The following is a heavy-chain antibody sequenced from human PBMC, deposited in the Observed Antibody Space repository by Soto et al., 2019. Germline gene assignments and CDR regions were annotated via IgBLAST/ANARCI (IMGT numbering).Heavy chain of an antibody. Sequence: QVQLVQSGAAVKKPGASVKVSCKASGYTFTSYAMHWVRQAAGQRLEWMGWINAGNGNTKYSQKFQGRVTITRDTSASTSYMELSSLRSEDTAVYYCARGMITFGGVIAYWGQGTLVTVSS. V-gene: IGHV1-3*01. J-gene: IGHJ4*02. CDR2: INAGNGNT. CDR1: GYTFTSYA. D-gene: IGHD3-16*02. CDR3: ARGMITFGGVIAY.